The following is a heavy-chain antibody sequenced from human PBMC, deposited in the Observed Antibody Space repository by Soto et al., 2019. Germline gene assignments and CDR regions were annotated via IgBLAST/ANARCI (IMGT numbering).Heavy chain of an antibody. CDR1: GGSISSGGYY. CDR2: IYYSGST. V-gene: IGHV4-31*03. CDR3: ARVLRGYRNAIALNWFDP. D-gene: IGHD5-18*01. J-gene: IGHJ5*02. Sequence: QVQLQESGPGLVKPSQTLSLTCTVSGGSISSGGYYWSWIRQHPGKGLEWIGYIYYSGSTYYNPYLKSRVTISVDTSKNQFSLKLSSVTAADTAVYYCARVLRGYRNAIALNWFDPWGQGTLVTVSS.